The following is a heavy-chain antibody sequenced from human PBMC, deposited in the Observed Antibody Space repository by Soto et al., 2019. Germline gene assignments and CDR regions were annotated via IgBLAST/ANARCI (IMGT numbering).Heavy chain of an antibody. V-gene: IGHV6-1*01. CDR2: TYYRSKWYY. J-gene: IGHJ4*01. Sequence: PSETLSLTCTVSGGSISSAGWSWVRQSPSRGLEWLGRTYYRSKWYYEYAVSVRGRITINPDTSKNQYSLQLNSVTPEDTAVYFCARGEQYSGRIFDYWGQGTLVTVSS. CDR3: ARGEQYSGRIFDY. CDR1: GGSISSAG. D-gene: IGHD1-26*01.